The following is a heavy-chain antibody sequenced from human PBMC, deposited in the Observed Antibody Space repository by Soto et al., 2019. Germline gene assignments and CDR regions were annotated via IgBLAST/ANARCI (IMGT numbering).Heavy chain of an antibody. CDR1: EFCISRWS. D-gene: IGHD6-19*01. CDR3: ARGCGSAHCPYYFNL. CDR2: IRQDGGET. J-gene: IGHJ4*02. V-gene: IGHV3-7*01. Sequence: LRLARRAAEFCISRWSTNCVRQAPGRGLEWVATIRQDGGETHYVDYVKGRFSISRDNAMNSLYLQVNSLTAEDTAIYYCARGCGSAHCPYYFNLWGQGTQVTVSS.